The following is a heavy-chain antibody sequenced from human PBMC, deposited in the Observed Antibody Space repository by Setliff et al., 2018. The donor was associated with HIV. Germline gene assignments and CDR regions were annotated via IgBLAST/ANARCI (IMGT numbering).Heavy chain of an antibody. CDR2: IYYSGTT. Sequence: SETLSLTCSVSGDSIRNSRDYWGWIRQPPGKGLEWIGNIYYSGTTYYSPSLNSRVTISVDRSRNHFSLRLSTVTAADTAVYYCARELDNSDNSDPFDVWGQGTMVTGS. CDR3: ARELDNSDNSDPFDV. CDR1: GDSIRNSRDY. D-gene: IGHD4-4*01. V-gene: IGHV4-39*02. J-gene: IGHJ3*01.